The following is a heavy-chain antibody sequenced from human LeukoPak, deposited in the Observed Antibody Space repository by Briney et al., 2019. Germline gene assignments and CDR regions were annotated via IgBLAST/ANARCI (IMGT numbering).Heavy chain of an antibody. Sequence: SETLSLTCAVYGGSFSGYYWSWIRQPPGKGLEWIGEINHSGSTNYNPSLKSRVTISVDTSKNQFSLKLSSVTAADTAVYYCARTSSHGGSFYVFDYWGQGALVTVPS. CDR2: INHSGST. CDR3: ARTSSHGGSFYVFDY. CDR1: GGSFSGYY. J-gene: IGHJ4*02. D-gene: IGHD2-15*01. V-gene: IGHV4-34*01.